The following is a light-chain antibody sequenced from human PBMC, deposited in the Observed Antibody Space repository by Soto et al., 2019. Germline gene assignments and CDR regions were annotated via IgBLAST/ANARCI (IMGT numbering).Light chain of an antibody. CDR3: LLYYGGAQV. J-gene: IGLJ2*01. V-gene: IGLV7-43*01. CDR1: TGAVTSGYY. Sequence: QTVVTQEPSLTVSPGGTVTLTCASSTGAVTSGYYPNWFQQKPGQAPRSLMYSTGYKHSWTPARFSGSLLGGKAALTLSGVQPEDEAEYYCLLYYGGAQVFGGGTKLTVL. CDR2: STG.